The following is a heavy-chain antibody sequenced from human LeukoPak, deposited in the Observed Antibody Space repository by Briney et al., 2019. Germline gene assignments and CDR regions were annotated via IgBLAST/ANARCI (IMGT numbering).Heavy chain of an antibody. CDR2: INPNSGGT. V-gene: IGHV1-2*02. CDR1: GYTFTGYY. CDR3: ARVYLYYYGSGSYMDV. J-gene: IGHJ6*03. D-gene: IGHD3-10*01. Sequence: GASVKVSCKASGYTFTGYYMHWVRQAPGQGLEWMGWINPNSGGTNYAQKFQGRVTMTRDTSISTAYMELSRLRSDDTAVYYCARVYLYYYGSGSYMDVWGKGTTVTISS.